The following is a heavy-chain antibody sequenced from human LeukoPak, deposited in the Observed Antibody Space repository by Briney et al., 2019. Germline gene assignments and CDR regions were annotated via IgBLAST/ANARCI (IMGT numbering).Heavy chain of an antibody. Sequence: ASVKVSCKASGYTFTSYDINWVRQATGQGLEWMGWMNPNSGNTGYAQKFQGRVIMTRNPSISTAYMELSSLRSEDTAVYYCATEELSGTTSHWYFDLWGRGTLVTVSS. D-gene: IGHD1-1*01. CDR1: GYTFTSYD. V-gene: IGHV1-8*01. J-gene: IGHJ2*01. CDR2: MNPNSGNT. CDR3: ATEELSGTTSHWYFDL.